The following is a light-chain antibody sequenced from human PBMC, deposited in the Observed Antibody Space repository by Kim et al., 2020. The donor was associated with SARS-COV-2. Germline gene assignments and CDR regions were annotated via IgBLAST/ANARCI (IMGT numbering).Light chain of an antibody. CDR2: YDS. Sequence: VAPGKTARITCGGNNIGSKRVHWYQQKPGQAPVLVIYYDSDRPSGIPERFSSSNSGNTATLTISRVEAGDEADYYCQVWDSSSDHVFGTGTKVTVL. V-gene: IGLV3-21*04. J-gene: IGLJ1*01. CDR1: NIGSKR. CDR3: QVWDSSSDHV.